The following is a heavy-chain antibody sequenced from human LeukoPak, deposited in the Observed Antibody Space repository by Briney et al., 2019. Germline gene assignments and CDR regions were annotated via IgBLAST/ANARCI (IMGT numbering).Heavy chain of an antibody. CDR2: INPNSGGT. V-gene: IGHV1-2*02. CDR1: GYTFTDYY. D-gene: IGHD1-26*01. CDR3: ARNFLKWESYGDP. J-gene: IGHJ5*02. Sequence: GASVKVSCKASGYTFTDYYIHWVRQAPGQGLEWMGWINPNSGGTNYAQKFQGRVTMTRDTSISTAYMELSRLRSDDTAVYHCARNFLKWESYGDPWGQGTLVTVSS.